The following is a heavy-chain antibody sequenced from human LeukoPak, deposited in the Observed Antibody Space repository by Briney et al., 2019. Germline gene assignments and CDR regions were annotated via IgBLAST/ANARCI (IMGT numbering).Heavy chain of an antibody. CDR3: ATAAGYCSGGSCYQYDY. CDR1: GYTLTELS. J-gene: IGHJ4*02. V-gene: IGHV1-24*01. D-gene: IGHD2-15*01. Sequence: ASVKVPCKVSGYTLTELSMHWVRQAPGKGLEWMGGFDPEDGETIYAQKFQGRVTMTEDTSTDTAYMELSSLRSEDTAVYYCATAAGYCSGGSCYQYDYWGQGTLVTVSS. CDR2: FDPEDGET.